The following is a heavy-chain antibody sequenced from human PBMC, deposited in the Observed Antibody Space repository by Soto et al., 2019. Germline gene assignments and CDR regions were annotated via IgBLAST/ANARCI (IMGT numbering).Heavy chain of an antibody. V-gene: IGHV3-23*01. J-gene: IGHJ4*02. D-gene: IGHD6-13*01. CDR1: GFTFSSYA. CDR3: AKEASAFMAAAGRPFDY. Sequence: PGGSLRLSCAASGFTFSSYAMSWVRQAPGKGLEWVSAISGSGGSTYYADSVKGRFTISRDNSKNTLYLQMNSLRAEDTAVYYWAKEASAFMAAAGRPFDYWGQGTRVTVPS. CDR2: ISGSGGST.